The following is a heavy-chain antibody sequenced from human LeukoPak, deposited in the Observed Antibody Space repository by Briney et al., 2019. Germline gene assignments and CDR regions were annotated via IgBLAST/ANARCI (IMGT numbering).Heavy chain of an antibody. CDR3: AKDHPSNFWSGYPVDY. CDR1: GFTFSSYA. Sequence: GGSLRLSCAASGFTFSSYAMSWVRQAPGKGLEWVSAISGSGGSTYYADSVKGRFTISRDNSKNTLYLQMNSLRAEDTAVYYCAKDHPSNFWSGYPVDYWGQGTLVTVSS. V-gene: IGHV3-23*01. J-gene: IGHJ4*02. CDR2: ISGSGGST. D-gene: IGHD3-3*01.